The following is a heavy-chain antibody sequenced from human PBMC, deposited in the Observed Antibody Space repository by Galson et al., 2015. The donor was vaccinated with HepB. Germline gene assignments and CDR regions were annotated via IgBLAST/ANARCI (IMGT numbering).Heavy chain of an antibody. CDR2: INPGSGDT. CDR1: GYTFTAYY. V-gene: IGHV1-2*06. J-gene: IGHJ5*02. D-gene: IGHD3-22*01. CDR3: AREGSATDYYDATGYWVWFDP. Sequence: SVKVSCKASGYTFTAYYIHWMRRAPGQGLEWMGRINPGSGDTNYARNFKGRVTMTRDTSITTAYMELNSLRSDDTAVYYCAREGSATDYYDATGYWVWFDPWGQGTLVTVSS.